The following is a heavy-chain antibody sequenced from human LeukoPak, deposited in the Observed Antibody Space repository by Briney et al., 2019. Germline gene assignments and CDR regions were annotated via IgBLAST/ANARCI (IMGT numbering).Heavy chain of an antibody. J-gene: IGHJ4*02. V-gene: IGHV1-8*01. CDR3: ARGGGRWYYYDSSGYSDY. Sequence: ASVKVSCKASGYTFTSYDINWVRQATGQGLEWMGWMNPNSGNTGYAQKFQGRVTMTRNTSISTAYMELSSLRSEDTAVYYCARGGGRWYYYDSSGYSDYWGQGTLVTVSS. CDR1: GYTFTSYD. CDR2: MNPNSGNT. D-gene: IGHD3-22*01.